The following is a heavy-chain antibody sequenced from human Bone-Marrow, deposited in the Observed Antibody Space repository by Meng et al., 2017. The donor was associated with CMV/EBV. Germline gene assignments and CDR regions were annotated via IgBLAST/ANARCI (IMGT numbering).Heavy chain of an antibody. Sequence: QLPEPPPGLVQISRTLPLTCAVSGDSLSRGNWWSWVRQPPGKGLEWIGEVYQSGTTNYNPTLKSRVTRSVDRSKNQFSLMLSSVTAADTALYYCARNRGNSDFDCWGQGTLVTVSS. J-gene: IGHJ4*02. V-gene: IGHV4-4*02. CDR3: ARNRGNSDFDC. D-gene: IGHD6-13*01. CDR1: GDSLSRGNW. CDR2: VYQSGTT.